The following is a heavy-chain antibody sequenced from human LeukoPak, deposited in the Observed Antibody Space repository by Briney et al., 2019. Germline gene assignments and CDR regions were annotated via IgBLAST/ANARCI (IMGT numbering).Heavy chain of an antibody. D-gene: IGHD2-15*01. Sequence: GGSLRLSCAASGFTFSSYWMHWVRQAPGKGLEWVAGIWYDGSKKYYADSVKGRFTISRDKNTLYLQMNSLRAEDSAVYYCARDRAWGGSCYDSWGQGTLVTVSS. J-gene: IGHJ4*02. V-gene: IGHV3-33*08. CDR1: GFTFSSYW. CDR2: IWYDGSKK. CDR3: ARDRAWGGSCYDS.